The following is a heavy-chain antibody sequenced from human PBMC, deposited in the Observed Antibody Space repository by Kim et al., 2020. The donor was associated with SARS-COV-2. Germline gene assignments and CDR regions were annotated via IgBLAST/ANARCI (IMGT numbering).Heavy chain of an antibody. CDR2: PDGSAK. V-gene: IGHV3-7*03. CDR3: ARDFDC. J-gene: IGHJ4*02. Sequence: PDGSAKNYVEAVKGRLTISRDNAKNSLYLQMNGLRAEDTAVYYCARDFDCWGQGTLVTVSS.